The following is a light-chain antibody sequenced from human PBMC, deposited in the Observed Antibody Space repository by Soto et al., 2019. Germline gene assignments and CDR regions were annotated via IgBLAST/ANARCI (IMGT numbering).Light chain of an antibody. CDR3: QQYNSYSPWT. Sequence: DIQMTQSPSTLSASVGDRVTITCRASQSISSWLAWYQQKSGKAPTLLIYDASTLESGVPSRFSGSGSGTEFTLTISSLQPDDFATYYCQQYNSYSPWTFGQGTKVDI. V-gene: IGKV1-5*01. J-gene: IGKJ1*01. CDR2: DAS. CDR1: QSISSW.